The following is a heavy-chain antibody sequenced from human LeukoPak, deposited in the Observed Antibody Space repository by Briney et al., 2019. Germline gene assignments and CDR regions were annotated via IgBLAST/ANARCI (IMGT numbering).Heavy chain of an antibody. V-gene: IGHV3-53*01. Sequence: GGSLRLSCAASGFTVSSNYMSWVRQAPGKGLEWVSVIYSGGSTYYADSVKGRFTISRDNSKNTLYLQMNSLGAEDTAVYYCAREGIQLWLRGSFDIWGQGTMVTVSS. CDR2: IYSGGST. CDR1: GFTVSSNY. J-gene: IGHJ3*02. CDR3: AREGIQLWLRGSFDI. D-gene: IGHD5-18*01.